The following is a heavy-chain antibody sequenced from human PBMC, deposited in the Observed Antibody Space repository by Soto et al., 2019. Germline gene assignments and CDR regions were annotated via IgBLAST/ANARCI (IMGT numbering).Heavy chain of an antibody. CDR2: IIPIFGTA. CDR1: GYQKVSTA. J-gene: IGHJ4*02. D-gene: IGHD3-22*01. CDR3: ARDRAPRDYCDSSGYTAYYFVY. V-gene: IGHV1-69*06. Sequence: ASLPVYWQTSGYQKVSTASSWVRQDPGQGHARITGIIPIFGTANSSQKFQGRVTITAHKXTSTAYMELSSLRSEDTAVYYCARDRAPRDYCDSSGYTAYYFVYSGQGTLVTAS.